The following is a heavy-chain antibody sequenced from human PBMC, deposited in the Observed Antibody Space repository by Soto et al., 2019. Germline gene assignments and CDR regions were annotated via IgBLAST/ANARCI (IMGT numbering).Heavy chain of an antibody. Sequence: GGSLRLSCAASGFTFSSYNMNWVRQAPGKGLEWVSYISSSSSTIYYADSVKGRFTISRDNAKNSLYLQMNSLRAEDTAVYYCARDQYCSSTSCRDAFDIWGQGTMVTV. CDR3: ARDQYCSSTSCRDAFDI. J-gene: IGHJ3*02. V-gene: IGHV3-48*01. D-gene: IGHD2-2*01. CDR2: ISSSSSTI. CDR1: GFTFSSYN.